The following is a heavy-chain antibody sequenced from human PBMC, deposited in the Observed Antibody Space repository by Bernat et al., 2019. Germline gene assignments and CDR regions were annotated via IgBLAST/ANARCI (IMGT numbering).Heavy chain of an antibody. Sequence: EVQLVESGGGLVQPGGSLRLSCAASGFTFSSYWMSWVRQAPGKGLEWVANIKQDGSEKYYVDSVEGRFTISRDNAKNSLYLQMNSLRAEDTAVYYCARAQNTIREGAFDIWGQGTMVTVSS. J-gene: IGHJ3*02. CDR3: ARAQNTIREGAFDI. V-gene: IGHV3-7*03. D-gene: IGHD3-3*01. CDR1: GFTFSSYW. CDR2: IKQDGSEK.